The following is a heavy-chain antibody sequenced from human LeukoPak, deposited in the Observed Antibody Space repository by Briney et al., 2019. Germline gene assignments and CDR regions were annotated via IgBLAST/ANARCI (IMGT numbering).Heavy chain of an antibody. CDR1: GYPFTTYD. J-gene: IGHJ4*02. D-gene: IGHD3-3*01. CDR2: MNPNSANT. CDR3: ARDEVDYDFWSGYYSSTTTFDY. Sequence: ASVKVSCKTSGYPFTTYDIHWVRQATGQGLEWMGWMNPNSANTGYAQKFQGRVAMTRDTSINTAYLDLSSLRSEDTAVYYCARDEVDYDFWSGYYSSTTTFDYWGQGTLVTVSS. V-gene: IGHV1-8*01.